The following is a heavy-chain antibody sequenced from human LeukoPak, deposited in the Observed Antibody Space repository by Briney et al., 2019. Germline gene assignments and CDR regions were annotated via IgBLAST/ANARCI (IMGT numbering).Heavy chain of an antibody. J-gene: IGHJ5*02. Sequence: GGSLRLSCAASGFTFTNYAMGWVRQTPGGGLEWVSAISGSGDVTFYAAAVRGRFTFSRDTPKNRFHLRMDILRAEARARYSCAKGGSSGWYLSNWFDPWGQGTLVTVSS. CDR1: GFTFTNYA. CDR3: AKGGSSGWYLSNWFDP. V-gene: IGHV3-23*01. CDR2: ISGSGDVT. D-gene: IGHD6-19*01.